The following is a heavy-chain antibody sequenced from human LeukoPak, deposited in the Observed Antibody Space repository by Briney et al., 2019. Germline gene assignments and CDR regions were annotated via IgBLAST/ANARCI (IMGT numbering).Heavy chain of an antibody. Sequence: PSETLSLTCTVSGGSISSFYWSWIRQPPGKGLEWIGYIYYSGSTNYNPSLKSRVTISVDTSKNQFSLKLTSVTAAVTAVYYCASPSGASTRWGQGTLVTVSS. D-gene: IGHD2-15*01. CDR1: GGSISSFY. J-gene: IGHJ1*01. V-gene: IGHV4-59*12. CDR2: IYYSGST. CDR3: ASPSGASTR.